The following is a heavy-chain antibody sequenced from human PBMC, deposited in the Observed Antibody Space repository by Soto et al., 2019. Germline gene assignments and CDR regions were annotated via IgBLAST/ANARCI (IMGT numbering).Heavy chain of an antibody. CDR1: GFTFTNAC. V-gene: IGHV3-15*07. J-gene: IGHJ4*02. CDR3: TRQGYSSFVNSSPI. Sequence: EVQLVESGGGLVKPGGSLTLSCAASGFTFTNACLNWVRQAPGKGLEWVGRIKGKTDAGTTDYAAPVKGRFTISRDDSKITLYLQMISLKTEDTAVYYCTRQGYSSFVNSSPIWGQGTLVTFSS. CDR2: IKGKTDAGTT. D-gene: IGHD5-12*01.